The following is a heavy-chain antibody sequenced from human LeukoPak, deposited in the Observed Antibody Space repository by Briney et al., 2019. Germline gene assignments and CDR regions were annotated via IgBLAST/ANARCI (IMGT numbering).Heavy chain of an antibody. CDR2: IIPIFGIA. CDR1: GGTFSSYA. CDR3: ASHVTPDIGVVPANYHHYGTDV. V-gene: IGHV1-69*04. D-gene: IGHD2-2*01. J-gene: IGHJ6*02. Sequence: ASVKVSCKASGGTFSSYAISWVRQAPGQGLEWMGRIIPIFGIANYAQKFQGRVTITADKSTSTAYMELSSLRSEDTAVYDCASHVTPDIGVVPANYHHYGTDVWGQGTAVTVSS.